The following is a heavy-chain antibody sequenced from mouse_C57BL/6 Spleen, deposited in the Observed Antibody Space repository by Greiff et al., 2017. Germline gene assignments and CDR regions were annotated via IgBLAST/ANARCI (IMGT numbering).Heavy chain of an antibody. CDR2: IYPGDGDT. CDR3: ARWSLGRYLDY. Sequence: VKLQESGAELVKPGASVKISCKASGYAFSSYWMNWVKQRPGKGLEWIGQIYPGDGDTNYNGKFKGKATLTADKSSSTAYMQLSSLTSEDSAVXFCARWSLGRYLDYWGQGTTLTVSS. V-gene: IGHV1-80*01. CDR1: GYAFSSYW. J-gene: IGHJ2*01.